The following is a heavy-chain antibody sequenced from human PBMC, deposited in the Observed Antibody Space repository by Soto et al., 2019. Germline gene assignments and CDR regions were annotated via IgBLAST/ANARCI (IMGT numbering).Heavy chain of an antibody. D-gene: IGHD5-18*01. J-gene: IGHJ4*02. V-gene: IGHV3-23*01. CDR3: ARDIGTAMVFVDY. Sequence: GGSLRLSCAASGFTFSTYAMIWVRQAPGKGLEWVSAISGRGDSTYYADSVKGRFTISRDNSKNTLYLQMNSLRAEDTAVYYCARDIGTAMVFVDYWGQGTLVTVSS. CDR1: GFTFSTYA. CDR2: ISGRGDST.